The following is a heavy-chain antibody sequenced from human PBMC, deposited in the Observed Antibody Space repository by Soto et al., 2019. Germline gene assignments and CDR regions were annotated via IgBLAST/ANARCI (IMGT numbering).Heavy chain of an antibody. V-gene: IGHV5-51*01. J-gene: IGHJ6*02. Sequence: GESLKISCKGSGYSFTSYWIGWVRQIPGKGLEWMGIIYPGDSDTRYSPSFQGQVTISADKSISTAYLQWSSLKASATAMYYCARTYYYESRQRGAVLGNGIYYYYCMAVWGQGTMVTVSS. CDR3: ARTYYYESRQRGAVLGNGIYYYYCMAV. CDR1: GYSFTSYW. D-gene: IGHD3-22*01. CDR2: IYPGDSDT.